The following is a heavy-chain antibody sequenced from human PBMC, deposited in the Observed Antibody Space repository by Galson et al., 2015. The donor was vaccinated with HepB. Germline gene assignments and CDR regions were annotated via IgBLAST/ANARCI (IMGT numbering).Heavy chain of an antibody. Sequence: SVKVSCKASGYTFTNYAMHWVRQAPGQRLEWMGWINAGNGNTKYSQKFQDRVTITRDTSASTAYMELSSLRSEDTAVYYCARSAYDSSGYFKKAFDIWGQGTIVTVSS. CDR2: INAGNGNT. J-gene: IGHJ3*02. V-gene: IGHV1-3*01. D-gene: IGHD3-22*01. CDR3: ARSAYDSSGYFKKAFDI. CDR1: GYTFTNYA.